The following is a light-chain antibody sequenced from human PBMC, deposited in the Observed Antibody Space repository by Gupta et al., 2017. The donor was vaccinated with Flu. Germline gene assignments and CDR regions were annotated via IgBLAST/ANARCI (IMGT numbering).Light chain of an antibody. CDR3: RNANRFPRT. Sequence: GASVSSNSRASRGSNRWLSWHQPSPGQAPKILISAASSTHSGARFRFSGSGSGTDFTLSISSLQADAFATYYCRNANRFPRTSGRGTKVEIK. J-gene: IGKJ4*01. CDR2: AAS. V-gene: IGKV1-12*01. CDR1: RGSNRW.